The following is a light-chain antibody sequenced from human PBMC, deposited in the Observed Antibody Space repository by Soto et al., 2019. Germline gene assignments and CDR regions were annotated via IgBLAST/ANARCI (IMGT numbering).Light chain of an antibody. J-gene: IGKJ2*01. Sequence: DIQMTQSPSSLSASVGDIVTITCRSSQDIGTYLAWFQQKPGKAPKSPIYGAYKWHSGVPSRFSGSGSETDFTLTITSLQSEDFATYYCQQYHTYPQTFGQGTRLEI. CDR3: QQYHTYPQT. CDR2: GAY. V-gene: IGKV1-16*01. CDR1: QDIGTY.